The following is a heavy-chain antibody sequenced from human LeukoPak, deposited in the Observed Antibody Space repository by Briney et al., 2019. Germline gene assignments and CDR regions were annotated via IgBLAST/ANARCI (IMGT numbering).Heavy chain of an antibody. D-gene: IGHD5-18*01. CDR2: IKPNSGGT. Sequence: ASLKVSSKPSGYTFTGDNMHWGRPTPRQGLGWMGWIKPNSGGTNYAQKFQGRVTMIRETSISTAYMELSRLGSADTAVYYCARWGRGFVGYSYGRLYYFDYWGQGAMVTVSS. V-gene: IGHV1-2*02. CDR3: ARWGRGFVGYSYGRLYYFDY. CDR1: GYTFTGDN. J-gene: IGHJ4*02.